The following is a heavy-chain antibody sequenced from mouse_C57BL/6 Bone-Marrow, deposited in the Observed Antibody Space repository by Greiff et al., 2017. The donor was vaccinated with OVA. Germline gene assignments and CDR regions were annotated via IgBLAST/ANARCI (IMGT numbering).Heavy chain of an antibody. CDR1: GFTFSSYA. J-gene: IGHJ4*01. Sequence: EVMLVESGEGLVKPGGSLKLSCAASGFTFSSYAMSWVRQTPEQRLEWVAYISSGGGYIYYADTVKGRFTITRDNARNTLYLQMSSLKSEDTAMDYCTRDGDYAMDYWGQGTSVTVSS. V-gene: IGHV5-9-1*02. CDR2: ISSGGGYI. D-gene: IGHD2-3*01. CDR3: TRDGDYAMDY.